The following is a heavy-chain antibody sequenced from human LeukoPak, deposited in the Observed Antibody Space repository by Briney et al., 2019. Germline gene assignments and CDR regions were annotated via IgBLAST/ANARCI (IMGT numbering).Heavy chain of an antibody. V-gene: IGHV3-43D*03. J-gene: IGHJ4*02. Sequence: PGGSLRLSCAASGFTFDDYAMHWVRQAPGKGLEWVSLISWDGGSTYYADSVKGRFTISRDNSKNSLYLQMNSLRAEDTALYYCAKGDNIAAAGTVDYWGQGTLVTVSS. CDR2: ISWDGGST. CDR3: AKGDNIAAAGTVDY. CDR1: GFTFDDYA. D-gene: IGHD6-13*01.